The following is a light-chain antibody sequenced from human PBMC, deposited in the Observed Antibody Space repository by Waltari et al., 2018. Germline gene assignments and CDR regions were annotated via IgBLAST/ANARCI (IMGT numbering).Light chain of an antibody. V-gene: IGLV2-14*01. Sequence: QSALTQPPSASGSPGQSITISCTGTSSEVGRSNSVSWYQQHPGKAPKLMIYEVSNRPSGVSNRFSGSKSGNTASLTISGLQAEDEADYYCSSYTSSSTVVFGGGTKLTVL. CDR1: SSEVGRSNS. CDR2: EVS. J-gene: IGLJ2*01. CDR3: SSYTSSSTVV.